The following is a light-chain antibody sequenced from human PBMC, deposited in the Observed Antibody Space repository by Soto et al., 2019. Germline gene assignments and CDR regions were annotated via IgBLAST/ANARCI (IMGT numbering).Light chain of an antibody. Sequence: EIVLTQSPATLSLSPGERATLSCRASQSVNTFLAWYQQKPGQAPRLLISDASNRTTGIPARFSGSGSGTDFTLTISSLEPEDFAVYYCQQYNNWPRTFGQGTKVDIK. CDR1: QSVNTF. CDR3: QQYNNWPRT. V-gene: IGKV3-11*01. J-gene: IGKJ1*01. CDR2: DAS.